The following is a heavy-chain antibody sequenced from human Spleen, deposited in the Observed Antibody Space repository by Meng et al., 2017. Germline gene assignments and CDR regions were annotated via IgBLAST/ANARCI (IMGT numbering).Heavy chain of an antibody. Sequence: SETLSLTCTVSGGSISSYYWSWIRQPAGKGLEWIGRIYTSGSTNYNPSLKSRVTMSVDTSKNHFSLKLTSVTAADTAVYYCAGGAVVTLIFYHAMDVWGQGTTVTVSS. CDR2: IYTSGST. J-gene: IGHJ6*02. CDR1: GGSISSYY. V-gene: IGHV4-4*07. D-gene: IGHD2-21*02. CDR3: AGGAVVTLIFYHAMDV.